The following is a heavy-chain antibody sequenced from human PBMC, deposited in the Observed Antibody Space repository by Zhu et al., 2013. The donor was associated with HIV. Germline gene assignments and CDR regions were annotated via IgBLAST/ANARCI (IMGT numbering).Heavy chain of an antibody. CDR3: AREGRYIVATRGVFDY. D-gene: IGHD5-12*01. J-gene: IGHJ4*02. V-gene: IGHV1-69*06. CDR2: IIPIFGTA. Sequence: QVQLVQSGAEVKKPGSSVKVSCKASGGTFSSYAISWVRQAPGQGLEWMGGIIPIFGTANYAQKFQGRVTITADKSTSTAYMELSSLRSEDTAVYYCAREGRYIVATRGVFDYWGQGTLVTVSS. CDR1: GGTFSSYA.